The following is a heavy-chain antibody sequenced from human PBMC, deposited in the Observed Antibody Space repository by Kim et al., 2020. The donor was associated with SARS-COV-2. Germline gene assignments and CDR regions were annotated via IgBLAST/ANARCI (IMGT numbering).Heavy chain of an antibody. CDR1: GFTFSGSA. CDR2: IRSKANSYAT. V-gene: IGHV3-73*01. CDR3: TRHKDRSGWYLVEG. Sequence: GGSLRLSCAASGFTFSGSAMHWVRQASGKGLEWVCRIRSKANSYATAYAASVQGRVTSSRDDSKNTAYLQKNSLKTEDTAVYNCTRHKDRSGWYLVEGWGQGTLFTVSS. J-gene: IGHJ1*01. D-gene: IGHD6-19*01.